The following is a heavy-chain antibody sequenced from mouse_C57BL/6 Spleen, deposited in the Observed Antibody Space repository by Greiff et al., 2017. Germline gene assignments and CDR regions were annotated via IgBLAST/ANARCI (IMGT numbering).Heavy chain of an antibody. Sequence: EVQLQQSGPELVKPGASVKISCKASGYSFTDYNMNWVKQSNGKSLEWIGVINPNYGTTSYNQKFKGKATLTVDQSSSTDYMQLNSLTSEDSAVYYCASEPRTTVVATGDFDYWGQGTTLTVSS. D-gene: IGHD1-1*01. V-gene: IGHV1-39*01. J-gene: IGHJ2*01. CDR2: INPNYGTT. CDR1: GYSFTDYN. CDR3: ASEPRTTVVATGDFDY.